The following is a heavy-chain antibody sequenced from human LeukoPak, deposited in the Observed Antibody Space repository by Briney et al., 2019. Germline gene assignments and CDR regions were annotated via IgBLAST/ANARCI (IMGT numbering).Heavy chain of an antibody. Sequence: GGSLRLSCVGSGFIISDYYTSWIRQAPGKGLEWVAVLGNSDNNMFLSDSVKGRFTISRDNAKNSVSLQMNSLRAEDTALYYCAREQYYRFDTWGQGAPVTVSS. CDR3: AREQYYRFDT. J-gene: IGHJ4*02. CDR1: GFIISDYY. CDR2: LGNSDNNM. V-gene: IGHV3-11*01. D-gene: IGHD2/OR15-2a*01.